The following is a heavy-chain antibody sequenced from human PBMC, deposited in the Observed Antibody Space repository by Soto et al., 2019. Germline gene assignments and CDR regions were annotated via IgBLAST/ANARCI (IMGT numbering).Heavy chain of an antibody. V-gene: IGHV4-39*01. CDR2: IYYSGST. J-gene: IGHJ6*03. CDR3: ASPPYYDFWSGDYYYMDV. D-gene: IGHD3-3*01. Sequence: SETLSLTCTVSGGSISSSSYYWGWIRQPPGKGLEWIGSIYYSGSTYYNPSLKSRVTISVDTSKNQFSLKLSSVTAADTAVYYCASPPYYDFWSGDYYYMDVWGKGTTVTVSS. CDR1: GGSISSSSYY.